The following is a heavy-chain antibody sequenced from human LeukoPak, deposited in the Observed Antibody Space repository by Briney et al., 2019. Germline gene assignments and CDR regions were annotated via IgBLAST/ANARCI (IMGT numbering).Heavy chain of an antibody. CDR2: IHYDDTNE. CDR1: GFPFSDYG. CDR3: ADILLGAYSPDYYALGSSSNP. D-gene: IGHD3-10*01. Sequence: PGGSLRLSCAVSGFPFSDYGMHWVRQAPGKGLEWVAFIHYDDTNEYYADSVKGRFTISRDNSKSTLYLQMNSLRAEDTAVYYCADILLGAYSPDYYALGSSSNPWGQGTLVTVSS. J-gene: IGHJ5*02. V-gene: IGHV3-30*02.